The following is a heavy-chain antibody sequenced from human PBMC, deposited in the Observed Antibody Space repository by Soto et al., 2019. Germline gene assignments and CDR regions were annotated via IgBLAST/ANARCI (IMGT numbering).Heavy chain of an antibody. CDR2: VSYDGSNK. D-gene: IGHD3-22*01. CDR1: GFTFSAYG. J-gene: IGHJ3*01. CDR3: AKTRLYDNNEYHRDGFDV. Sequence: QEQLVESGGGVVQPGRSLRLSCAASGFTFSAYGMHWVRQAPGKGLEWVAVVSYDGSNKYYADSVKGRFTISRDNSWNTLYLQMNSLRAEDTAVYYCAKTRLYDNNEYHRDGFDVWGPGTAVTVSS. V-gene: IGHV3-30*18.